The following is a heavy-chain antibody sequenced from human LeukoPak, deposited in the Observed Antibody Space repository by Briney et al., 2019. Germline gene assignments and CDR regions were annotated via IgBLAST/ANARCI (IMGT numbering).Heavy chain of an antibody. V-gene: IGHV1-69*04. J-gene: IGHJ4*02. Sequence: SVKVSCKASGGTFSSYAISWVRQAPGQGLEWIGRIIPILGIANYAQKFQGRVTITADKSTSTAYMELSSLRSEDTAVYYCAIGKTVVVITYHFDYWGQGTLVTVSS. CDR3: AIGKTVVVITYHFDY. CDR1: GGTFSSYA. D-gene: IGHD3-22*01. CDR2: IIPILGIA.